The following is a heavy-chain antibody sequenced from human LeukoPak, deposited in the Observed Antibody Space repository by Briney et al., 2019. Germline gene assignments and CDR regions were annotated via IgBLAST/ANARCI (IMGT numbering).Heavy chain of an antibody. CDR1: GFTFSSYS. Sequence: GGSLRLSCVASGFTFSSYSMNWVRQAPGKGLEWVSSITSSSTYIYYADSVKGRLTISRDNAKNSLYLQMNSLRAEDTAVYYCARDPIVVVPSASFYYYMDVWGKGTTVTVSS. D-gene: IGHD2-2*01. CDR2: ITSSSTYI. V-gene: IGHV3-21*01. J-gene: IGHJ6*03. CDR3: ARDPIVVVPSASFYYYMDV.